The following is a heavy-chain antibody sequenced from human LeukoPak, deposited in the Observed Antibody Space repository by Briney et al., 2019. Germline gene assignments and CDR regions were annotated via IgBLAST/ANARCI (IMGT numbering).Heavy chain of an antibody. CDR1: GFTFSSYW. Sequence: GGSLRLSCAASGFTFSSYWTSWVRQAPGKGLEWVANIKQDGSEKHYVDSVKGRFTISRDNAKNSLYLQMNSLRAEDTAVYYCARENYGDYVEAFDIWGQGTMVTVSS. J-gene: IGHJ3*02. CDR3: ARENYGDYVEAFDI. V-gene: IGHV3-7*01. D-gene: IGHD4-17*01. CDR2: IKQDGSEK.